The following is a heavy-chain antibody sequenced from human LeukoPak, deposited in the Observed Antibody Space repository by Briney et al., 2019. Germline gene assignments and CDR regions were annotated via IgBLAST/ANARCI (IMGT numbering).Heavy chain of an antibody. CDR3: ARRVTMVRGPATSRWFDP. CDR2: INHSGST. Sequence: SETLSLTCAVCGGSFSGYYWSWIRQPPGKGLEWIGEINHSGSTNYNPSLKSRVTISVDTSKNQFSLKLSSVTAADTAVYYCARRVTMVRGPATSRWFDPWGQGTLVTVSS. D-gene: IGHD3-10*01. CDR1: GGSFSGYY. J-gene: IGHJ5*02. V-gene: IGHV4-34*01.